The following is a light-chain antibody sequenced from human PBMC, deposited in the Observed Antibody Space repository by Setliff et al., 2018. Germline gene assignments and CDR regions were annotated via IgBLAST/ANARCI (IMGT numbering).Light chain of an antibody. CDR3: GSYTSINTLLYI. J-gene: IGLJ1*01. CDR2: DVS. V-gene: IGLV2-14*01. Sequence: QSVLTQPASVSGSPGQSITISCTGTSGDVGGYDYVSWYQQHPGKAPKLMIYDVSNRPSGVSNRFSGSKSGNTASLTISGLQAEDEADYYCGSYTSINTLLYIFGTGTK. CDR1: SGDVGGYDY.